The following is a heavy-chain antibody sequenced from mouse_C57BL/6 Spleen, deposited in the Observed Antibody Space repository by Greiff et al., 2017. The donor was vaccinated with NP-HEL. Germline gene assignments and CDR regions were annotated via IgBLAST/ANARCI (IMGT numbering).Heavy chain of an antibody. CDR2: INPNYGTT. V-gene: IGHV1-39*01. CDR1: GYSFTDYN. D-gene: IGHD1-1*01. CDR3: ARDDYYGSRDYYFDY. J-gene: IGHJ2*01. Sequence: VHVKQSGPELVKPGASVQISCKASGYSFTDYNMNWVKQSNGKSLEWIGVINPNYGTTSYNQKFKGKATLTVDQSSSPAYMQLNSLTSEDSAVYYCARDDYYGSRDYYFDYWGQGTTLTVSS.